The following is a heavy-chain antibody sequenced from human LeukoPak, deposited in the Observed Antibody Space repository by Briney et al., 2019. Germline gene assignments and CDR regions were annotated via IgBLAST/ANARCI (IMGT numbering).Heavy chain of an antibody. CDR1: GESVSGFY. V-gene: IGHV4-59*02. D-gene: IGHD2-21*01. Sequence: SETLSLTCTVSGESVSGFYWTWIRQPPGKGLEWIGYIYYSGSTNYNPSLKSRVTISVDTSKNQFSLKLSSVTAADTAVYYCARGVVIAPQTFDYWGQGTLVTVSS. CDR3: ARGVVIAPQTFDY. J-gene: IGHJ4*02. CDR2: IYYSGST.